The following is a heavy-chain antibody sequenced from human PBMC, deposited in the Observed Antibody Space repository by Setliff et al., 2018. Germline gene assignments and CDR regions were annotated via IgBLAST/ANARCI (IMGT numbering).Heavy chain of an antibody. V-gene: IGHV4-61*02. Sequence: SETLSLTCTVSGGSISRGSYDWSWIRKPAGKGLEWIGRIYTSGCTNYNPSLKSRVTISVDTSKNDFSLKLTSVTSADTAVYYCARGAHYKSYYFDYWGQGTLVTVSS. J-gene: IGHJ4*02. CDR2: IYTSGCT. CDR3: ARGAHYKSYYFDY. CDR1: GGSISRGSYD. D-gene: IGHD4-4*01.